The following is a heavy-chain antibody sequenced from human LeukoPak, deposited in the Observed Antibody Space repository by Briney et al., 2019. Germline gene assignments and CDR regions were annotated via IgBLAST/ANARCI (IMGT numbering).Heavy chain of an antibody. CDR1: GGTFRSYA. CDR3: ASEGVVVPADTYPLGY. J-gene: IGHJ4*02. D-gene: IGHD2-2*01. V-gene: IGHV1-69*13. CDR2: IIPILGTA. Sequence: SVKVSCXASGGTFRSYAISWVRQAGGQGLDWMGGIIPILGTAKYAQKFQDRVTITADESKSTAYMELSSLRSEDTAVYYCASEGVVVPADTYPLGYWGQGTLVTASS.